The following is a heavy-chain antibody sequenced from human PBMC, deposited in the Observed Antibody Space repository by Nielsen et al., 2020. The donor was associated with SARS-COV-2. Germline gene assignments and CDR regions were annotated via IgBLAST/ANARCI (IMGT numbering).Heavy chain of an antibody. D-gene: IGHD2-15*01. CDR1: GFTFSSYS. V-gene: IGHV3-69-1*01. CDR3: ARVDGHCSGGSCYSGVY. Sequence: GESLKISCAASGFTFSSYSMNWVRQAPGKGLEWVSSISSSSTIYYADSVKGRFTISRDNAKNSLYLQMNSLRSEDTAVYYCARVDGHCSGGSCYSGVYWGQGTLVTVSS. CDR2: ISSSSTI. J-gene: IGHJ4*02.